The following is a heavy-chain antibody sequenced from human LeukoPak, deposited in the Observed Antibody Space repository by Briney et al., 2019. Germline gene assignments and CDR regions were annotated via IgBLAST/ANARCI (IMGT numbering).Heavy chain of an antibody. Sequence: GGSLRLSSAASGFTFSSYAMSWVRRAPGKGLEWVSAISGSGGSTSYADSVKGRFTISRDNSKNTLYLQMNSLRAEDTAVYYCAKGRCSGASCFIDYWGQGTLVTVSS. CDR2: ISGSGGST. CDR3: AKGRCSGASCFIDY. D-gene: IGHD2-15*01. V-gene: IGHV3-23*01. CDR1: GFTFSSYA. J-gene: IGHJ4*02.